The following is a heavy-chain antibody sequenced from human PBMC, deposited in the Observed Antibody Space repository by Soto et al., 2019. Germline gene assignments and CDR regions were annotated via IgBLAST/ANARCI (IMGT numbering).Heavy chain of an antibody. Sequence: GASVKVSCKVSGYTLTELSMHWVRQAPGEGLEWMGGFDPEDGETIYAQKFQGRVTMTEDTSTDTAYMELSSLRSEDTAVYYCARQDTAMVEFDYWGQGTLVTVSS. V-gene: IGHV1-24*01. D-gene: IGHD5-18*01. CDR1: GYTLTELS. CDR2: FDPEDGET. J-gene: IGHJ4*02. CDR3: ARQDTAMVEFDY.